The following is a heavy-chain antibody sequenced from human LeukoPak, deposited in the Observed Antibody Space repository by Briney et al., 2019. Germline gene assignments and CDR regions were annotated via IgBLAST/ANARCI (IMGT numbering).Heavy chain of an antibody. CDR2: IYYSGTP. V-gene: IGHV4-39*07. Sequence: GSLRLSCAASGFTFSSHGMHWVRQPPGKGLEWIGTIYYSGTPYYNPSLKSRVTISLDTSKNQFSLKLSSVTAADTAIYYCARDFSSSSTVYYYYYMDVWGKGTTVTVSS. CDR3: ARDFSSSSTVYYYYYMDV. D-gene: IGHD6-6*01. J-gene: IGHJ6*03. CDR1: GFTFSSHGM.